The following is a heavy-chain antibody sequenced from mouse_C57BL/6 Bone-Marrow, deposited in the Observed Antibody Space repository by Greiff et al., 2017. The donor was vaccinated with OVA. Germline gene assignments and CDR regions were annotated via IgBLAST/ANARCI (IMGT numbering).Heavy chain of an antibody. J-gene: IGHJ3*01. CDR1: GFTFSSYG. D-gene: IGHD3-2*02. CDR2: ISSGGSYT. Sequence: EVKLVESGGDLVKPGGSLKLSCAASGFTFSSYGMSWVRQTPDKRLEWVATISSGGSYTYYPDSVKGRFTISRDNAKNTLYLQMSSLKSEDTAMYYCARGYRLVLAYWGQGTLVTVSA. V-gene: IGHV5-6*01. CDR3: ARGYRLVLAY.